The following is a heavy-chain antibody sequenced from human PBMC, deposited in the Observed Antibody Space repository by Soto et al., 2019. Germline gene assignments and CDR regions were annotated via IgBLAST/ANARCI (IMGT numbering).Heavy chain of an antibody. J-gene: IGHJ6*03. CDR2: ISSSSSTI. Sequence: GGSLRLSCAASGFTFSSYSMNWVRQAPGEGLEWVSYISSSSSTIYYAASVKGRFTISSDNAKNSLYLQMNSLRAEDTAVYYCVYGDYYMDVWGKGTTVTVSS. V-gene: IGHV3-48*01. CDR3: VYGDYYMDV. D-gene: IGHD4-17*01. CDR1: GFTFSSYS.